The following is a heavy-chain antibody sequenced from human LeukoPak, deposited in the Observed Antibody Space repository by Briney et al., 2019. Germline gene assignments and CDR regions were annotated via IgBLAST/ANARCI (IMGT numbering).Heavy chain of an antibody. CDR2: IYSGGST. V-gene: IGHV3-66*01. D-gene: IGHD6-19*01. CDR3: ARDLSSGWNGY. CDR1: GFTVSSNY. J-gene: IGHJ4*02. Sequence: GGSLRLSCAASGFTVSSNYMSWVRQAPGKGLEWVSVIYSGGSTYYADSVKGRFTISRDNSKNTLYLQMNSLRAEDTAVYYCARDLSSGWNGYWGQGTLVTVSS.